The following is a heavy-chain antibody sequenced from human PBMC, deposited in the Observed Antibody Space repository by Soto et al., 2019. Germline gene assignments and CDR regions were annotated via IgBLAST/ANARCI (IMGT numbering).Heavy chain of an antibody. D-gene: IGHD4-17*01. Sequence: ASVKVSCKAPRDTFTSYAMHWVRQAPGQRLEWMGWINAGNGNTKYSQKFQGRVTITRDTSASTAYMELSSLRSEDTAVYYCARGSSYGGNFDYWGQGTLVTVS. J-gene: IGHJ4*02. CDR1: RDTFTSYA. CDR2: INAGNGNT. V-gene: IGHV1-3*01. CDR3: ARGSSYGGNFDY.